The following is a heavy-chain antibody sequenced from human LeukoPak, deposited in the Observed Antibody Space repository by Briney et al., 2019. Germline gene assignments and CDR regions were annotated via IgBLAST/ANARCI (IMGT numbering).Heavy chain of an antibody. CDR1: GYTFTSYA. J-gene: IGHJ5*02. V-gene: IGHV1-2*02. Sequence: ASVKVSCKASGYTFTSYAMHWVRQAPGQGLEWMGWINSNSGGTNYAQKFQGRVTMTRDTSISTVYMELSRLRSDDTAVYYCAREKVEGANWFDPWGQGTLVTVFS. D-gene: IGHD2-15*01. CDR3: AREKVEGANWFDP. CDR2: INSNSGGT.